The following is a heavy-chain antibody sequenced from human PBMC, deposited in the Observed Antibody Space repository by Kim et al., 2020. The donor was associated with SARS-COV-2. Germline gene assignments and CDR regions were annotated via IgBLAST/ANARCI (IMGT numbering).Heavy chain of an antibody. J-gene: IGHJ5*02. CDR2: IIQDGNER. D-gene: IGHD5-18*01. CDR3: ARLGGYSYSFSS. Sequence: GGSLRLSCAASGFTFSASWMSWVRQAPGKGLEWVANIIQDGNERYYVDSVKGRFTISRDNAKSSLFLQMNSLRGEDTAVYYCARLGGYSYSFSSWGQGTLVTVSS. CDR1: GFTFSASW. V-gene: IGHV3-7*01.